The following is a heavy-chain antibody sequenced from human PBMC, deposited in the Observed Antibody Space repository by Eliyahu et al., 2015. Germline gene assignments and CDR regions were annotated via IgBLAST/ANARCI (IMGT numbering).Heavy chain of an antibody. CDR3: AREFEGY. CDR1: GGSFXGYY. V-gene: IGHV4-34*01. CDR2: INHSGST. Sequence: QVQLQQWGAGLLKPSDXLSLXCAVYGGSFXGYYWSXIRQPPGKGLEWIGEINHSGSTNYNPSLKSRVTISVDTSKNQFSLKLSSVTAADTAVYYCAREFEGYWGQGTLVTVSS. J-gene: IGHJ4*02.